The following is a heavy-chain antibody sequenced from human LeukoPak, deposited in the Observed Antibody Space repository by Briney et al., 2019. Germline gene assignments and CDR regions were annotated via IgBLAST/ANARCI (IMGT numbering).Heavy chain of an antibody. J-gene: IGHJ5*02. CDR2: IYYTGST. CDR3: AGGGYYGSGNDFRFDP. D-gene: IGHD3-10*01. CDR1: GGSISSYY. V-gene: IGHV4-59*01. Sequence: SETLSLTCTVSGGSISSYYWSWIRQPPGKGLEWIGYIYYTGSTNYNPSLKSRVTISVETSKNQFSLKLKSVTAADTAVYYCAGGGYYGSGNDFRFDPWGQGTLVTVSS.